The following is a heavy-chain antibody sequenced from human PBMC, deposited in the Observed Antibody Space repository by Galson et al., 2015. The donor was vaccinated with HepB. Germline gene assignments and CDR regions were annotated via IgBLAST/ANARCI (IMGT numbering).Heavy chain of an antibody. CDR3: ARGSEYFDY. CDR2: INAGNGNT. V-gene: IGHV1-3*01. D-gene: IGHD6-19*01. Sequence: SVKVSCKASGFPFTSYATHWVRQAPGQRLEWMGWINAGNGNTKYSQKFQGRVTITRDTSASTAYMELTSLRSEDTAVYYCARGSEYFDYWGQGTLVTVSS. J-gene: IGHJ4*02. CDR1: GFPFTSYA.